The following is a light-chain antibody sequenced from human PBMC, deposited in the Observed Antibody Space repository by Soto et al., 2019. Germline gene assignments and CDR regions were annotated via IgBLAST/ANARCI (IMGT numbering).Light chain of an antibody. CDR1: QSVSNKY. CDR3: QQYGGSLT. V-gene: IGKV3-20*01. Sequence: EILLTQSPGTLYLSPGERPTLSCRASQSVSNKYLAWYQQKPGKAPGLLIYGASSTATDIPDRLSGGGSGTDFTITISRLEPEDFAVYYCQQYGGSLTFGGGTKVDIK. CDR2: GAS. J-gene: IGKJ4*01.